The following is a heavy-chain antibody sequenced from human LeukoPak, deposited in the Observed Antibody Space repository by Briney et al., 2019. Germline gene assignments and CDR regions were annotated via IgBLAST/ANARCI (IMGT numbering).Heavy chain of an antibody. CDR3: ARDRAFYGSGTKHFDY. CDR1: GFTFSDYS. CDR2: ISSGSHHI. V-gene: IGHV3-21*04. Sequence: GGSLRLSCAASGFTFSDYSMNWVRQAPGKGLEWVASISSGSHHIYYPRSVSGRFTIARDNAKKSLFLQMNSLRSDDTAVYYCARDRAFYGSGTKHFDYWGQGTLVTVSS. D-gene: IGHD3-10*01. J-gene: IGHJ4*02.